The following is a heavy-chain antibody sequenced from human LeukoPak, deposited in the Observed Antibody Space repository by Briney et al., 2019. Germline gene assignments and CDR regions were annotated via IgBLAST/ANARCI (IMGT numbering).Heavy chain of an antibody. CDR1: TFTFRDHF. J-gene: IGHJ6*03. D-gene: IGHD3-3*01. CDR2: ISSSGSDT. Sequence: GGSLRLSCAASTFTFRDHFMSWIRQPPGKGLEWVSYISSSGSDTYYSDSVKGRFTVSRDNAKNSLFLQMNSLRAEDTAVYYCAKDDRSSTIFGVVNYYMDVWGKGTTVTVSS. V-gene: IGHV3-11*01. CDR3: AKDDRSSTIFGVVNYYMDV.